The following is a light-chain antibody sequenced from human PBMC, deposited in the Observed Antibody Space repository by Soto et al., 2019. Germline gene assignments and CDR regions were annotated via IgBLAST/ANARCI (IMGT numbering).Light chain of an antibody. Sequence: QSALTQPASVSGSPGQSITISCTGTSSDVGGYNYVSWYQQHPGKAPKLMIYEVSNRPSGVSNRFSGSKSGNTASLNISGLQAEDEADYYCSAYTSSSTDVVFCGGTKLTVL. V-gene: IGLV2-14*01. CDR3: SAYTSSSTDVV. CDR1: SSDVGGYNY. CDR2: EVS. J-gene: IGLJ2*01.